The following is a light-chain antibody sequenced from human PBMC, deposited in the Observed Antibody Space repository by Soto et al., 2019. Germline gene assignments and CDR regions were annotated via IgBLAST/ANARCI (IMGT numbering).Light chain of an antibody. CDR3: QQYCSSPLT. CDR1: QSVSSSY. CDR2: GAS. J-gene: IGKJ5*01. V-gene: IGKV3-20*01. Sequence: EIVLTQSPGTLSLSPGERATLSCRASQSVSSSYLAWYQQQPGQAPRLLIYGASSRATGIPDRFSGSGSGTDFTLTISRLEPEDFAVYYCQQYCSSPLTFGQGTRLEIK.